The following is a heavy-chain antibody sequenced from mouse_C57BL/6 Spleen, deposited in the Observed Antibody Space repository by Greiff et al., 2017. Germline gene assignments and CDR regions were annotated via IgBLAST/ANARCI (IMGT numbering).Heavy chain of an antibody. V-gene: IGHV5-6*01. CDR1: GFTFSSYG. Sequence: EVQLVESGGDLVKPGGSLKLSCAASGFTFSSYGMSWVRQTPDKRLEWVATISSGGSYTYYPDSVKGRFTISRDNAKNTLYLQMSSLKSEDTAMYYCARVYYGNDNWYFDVWGTGTTVTVSS. D-gene: IGHD2-2*01. J-gene: IGHJ1*03. CDR3: ARVYYGNDNWYFDV. CDR2: ISSGGSYT.